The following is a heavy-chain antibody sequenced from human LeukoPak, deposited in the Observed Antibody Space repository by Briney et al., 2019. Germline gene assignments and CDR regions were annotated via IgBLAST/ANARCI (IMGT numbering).Heavy chain of an antibody. Sequence: ASVKVSCKASGYTFNGYYIHWVRQAPGQGLEWMGIINPSGVSTNYAQKFQGRVTMTRDTSTSTVYMELSSLRSEDTAVYYCARTQPFETGDGYFDYWGQGTLVTVSS. D-gene: IGHD2-21*01. J-gene: IGHJ4*02. CDR1: GYTFNGYY. CDR3: ARTQPFETGDGYFDY. CDR2: INPSGVST. V-gene: IGHV1-46*02.